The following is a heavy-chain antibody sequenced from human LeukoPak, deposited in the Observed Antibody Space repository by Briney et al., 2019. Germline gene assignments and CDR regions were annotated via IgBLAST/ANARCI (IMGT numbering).Heavy chain of an antibody. CDR3: ARDFWVRHSAPAPKDL. Sequence: ASVKVSCKASGYPLSNYGFSWVRQAPGQGLEWMGWISSYSGKTKYAQRFQGRVIMTTDTSTSTAYMELRRLRSDDTAVFYCARDFWVRHSAPAPKDLWGQGNLVTVSS. CDR2: ISSYSGKT. J-gene: IGHJ5*02. D-gene: IGHD2-2*01. V-gene: IGHV1-18*01. CDR1: GYPLSNYG.